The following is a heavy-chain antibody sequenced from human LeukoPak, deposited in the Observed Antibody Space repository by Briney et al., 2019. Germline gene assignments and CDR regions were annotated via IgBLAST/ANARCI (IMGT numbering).Heavy chain of an antibody. CDR3: ARPLGLNWFDP. CDR2: ISYDGSNT. CDR1: GFTFSSYA. Sequence: GRSLRLSCAASGFTFSSYAMHWVRQAPGKGLEWVAVISYDGSNTYYADSVKGRFTISRDNSKNTLYLQMNSLRAEDTAVYYCARPLGLNWFDPWGQGTLVTVSS. J-gene: IGHJ5*02. V-gene: IGHV3-30*01.